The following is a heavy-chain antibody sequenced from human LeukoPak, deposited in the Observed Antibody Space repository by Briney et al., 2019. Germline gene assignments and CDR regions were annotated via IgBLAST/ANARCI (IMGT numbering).Heavy chain of an antibody. J-gene: IGHJ5*02. CDR3: ARPFVRGVIGTLADGQFDP. D-gene: IGHD3-10*02. V-gene: IGHV4-31*03. CDR1: GGSISSGGYY. CDR2: IYYSGST. Sequence: NPSETLSLTCTVSGGSISSGGYYWSWIRQHPGKGLEWIGYIYYSGSTYYNPSLKSRVTISVDTSKNQFSLKLSSVTAADTAVYYCARPFVRGVIGTLADGQFDPWGQGTLVTVSS.